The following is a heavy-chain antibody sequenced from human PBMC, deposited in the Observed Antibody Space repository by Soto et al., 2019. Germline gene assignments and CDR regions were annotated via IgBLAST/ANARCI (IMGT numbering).Heavy chain of an antibody. CDR2: IYSGGST. J-gene: IGHJ4*02. Sequence: GGSLRLSCAASGFTVSNSYMSWVRQAPGKGLERGPVIYSGGSTYYADSVKGRFTISRDSSKNTLYLQMNSLRAEDTAVYYCARGFQSSFGYWGQGTPVTVSS. V-gene: IGHV3-53*01. CDR1: GFTVSNSY. D-gene: IGHD2-21*01. CDR3: ARGFQSSFGY.